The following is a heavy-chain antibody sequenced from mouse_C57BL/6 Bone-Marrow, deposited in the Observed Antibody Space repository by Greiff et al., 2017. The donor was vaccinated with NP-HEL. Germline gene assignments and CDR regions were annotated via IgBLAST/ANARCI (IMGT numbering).Heavy chain of an antibody. J-gene: IGHJ1*03. V-gene: IGHV1-80*01. CDR3: ARDSSYLYWYFDV. CDR1: GYAFSSYW. CDR2: IYPGDGDT. D-gene: IGHD1-1*01. Sequence: VKLMESGAELVKPGASVKISCKASGYAFSSYWMNWVKQRPGKGLEWIGQIYPGDGDTNYNGKFKGKATLTADKSSSTAYMQLSSLTSEDSAVYFCARDSSYLYWYFDVWGTGTTVTVSS.